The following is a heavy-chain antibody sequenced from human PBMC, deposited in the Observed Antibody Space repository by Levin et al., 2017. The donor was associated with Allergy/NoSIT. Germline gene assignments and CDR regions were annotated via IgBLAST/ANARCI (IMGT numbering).Heavy chain of an antibody. CDR1: GGSFSGYY. D-gene: IGHD2-21*02. CDR2: INHSGST. Sequence: RSSETLSLTCAVYGGSFSGYYWSWIRQTPGKGLEWIGEINHSGSTNYNPSLKSRVTISVDTSKNQFSLKLSSVTAADTAVYYCARGYRRRRYCGGDCYPLYFDYWGQGTLVTVSS. V-gene: IGHV4-34*01. J-gene: IGHJ4*02. CDR3: ARGYRRRRYCGGDCYPLYFDY.